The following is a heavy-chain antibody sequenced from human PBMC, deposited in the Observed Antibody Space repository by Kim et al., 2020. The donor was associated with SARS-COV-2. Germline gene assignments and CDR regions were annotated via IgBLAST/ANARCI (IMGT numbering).Heavy chain of an antibody. CDR2: ISYDGSNK. Sequence: GGSLRLSCAASGFTFSSYGMHWVRQAPGKGLEWVAVISYDGSNKYYADSVKGRFTISRDNSKNTLYLQMNSLRAEDTAVYYCAKDWEMATIDWYFDYWGQGTLVTVSS. D-gene: IGHD5-12*01. V-gene: IGHV3-30*18. J-gene: IGHJ4*02. CDR3: AKDWEMATIDWYFDY. CDR1: GFTFSSYG.